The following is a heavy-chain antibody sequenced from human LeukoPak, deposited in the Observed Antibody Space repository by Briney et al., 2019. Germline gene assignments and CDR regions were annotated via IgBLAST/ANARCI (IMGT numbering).Heavy chain of an antibody. CDR3: ARRNYYYYMDV. V-gene: IGHV5-51*01. CDR1: GYSFTSYW. CDR2: IYSGDSDT. Sequence: GESLKISCKGSGYSFTSYWIGWVRQMPGKGLEWMLIIYSGDSDTRYSPSFQGQATISADKSISTAYLQWRSLKASDTAMYYCARRNYYYYMDVWGKGTTVTVSS. J-gene: IGHJ6*03.